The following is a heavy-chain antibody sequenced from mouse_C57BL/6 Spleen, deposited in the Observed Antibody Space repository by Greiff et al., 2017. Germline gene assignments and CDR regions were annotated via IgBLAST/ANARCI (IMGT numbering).Heavy chain of an antibody. V-gene: IGHV1-64*01. Sequence: QVQLKQPGAELVKPGASVKLSCKASGYTFTSYWMHWVKQRPGQGLEWIGMIHPNSGSTNYNEKFKSKATLTVDKSSSTAYMQSSSLTSEYSAVYYCARDYGKNFDYWGQGTTLTVAS. J-gene: IGHJ2*01. CDR1: GYTFTSYW. CDR2: IHPNSGST. CDR3: ARDYGKNFDY. D-gene: IGHD2-1*01.